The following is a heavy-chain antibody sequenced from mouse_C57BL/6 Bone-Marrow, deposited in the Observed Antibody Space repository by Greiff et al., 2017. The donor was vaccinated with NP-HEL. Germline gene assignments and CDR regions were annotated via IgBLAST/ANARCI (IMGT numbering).Heavy chain of an antibody. Sequence: QVQLQQPGAELVMPGASVKLSCKASGYTFTSYWMHWVKQRPGQGLEWIGEIDPSDSYTNYNQKFKGKSTLTVDKSSSTAYMQLSSLTSEDSAVYYCARYGYHLTWFAYWGQGTLVTVSA. CDR1: GYTFTSYW. CDR3: ARYGYHLTWFAY. CDR2: IDPSDSYT. D-gene: IGHD2-2*01. J-gene: IGHJ3*01. V-gene: IGHV1-69*01.